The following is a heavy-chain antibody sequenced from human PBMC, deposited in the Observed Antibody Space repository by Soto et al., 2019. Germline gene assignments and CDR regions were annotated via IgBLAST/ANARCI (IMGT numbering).Heavy chain of an antibody. CDR3: ASGLSGGGVIVIPRLDY. J-gene: IGHJ4*02. Sequence: GGSLRLSCAASGFTVSSNYMSWVRQAPGKGLEWVSVTYRGGSTYYADSVKCRFTISRDNSMNTLYLQMNSLRAEDTAVHYCASGLSGGGVIVIPRLDYWGQGTLVTVSP. CDR1: GFTVSSNY. CDR2: TYRGGST. V-gene: IGHV3-53*01. D-gene: IGHD3-16*02.